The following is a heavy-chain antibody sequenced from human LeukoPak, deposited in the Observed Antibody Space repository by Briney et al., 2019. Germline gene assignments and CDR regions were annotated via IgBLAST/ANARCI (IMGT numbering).Heavy chain of an antibody. CDR3: ARVGGSGWPIEYYFDY. Sequence: GGSLRLSCAASGFTFSSYSMNWVRQAPGKGLEWVSSISSSSSYIYYADSVKGRFTISRDNAKNSLYLQMNSLRAEDTAVYYCARVGGSGWPIEYYFDYWGQGTLVTVSS. D-gene: IGHD6-19*01. CDR2: ISSSSSYI. J-gene: IGHJ4*02. V-gene: IGHV3-21*01. CDR1: GFTFSSYS.